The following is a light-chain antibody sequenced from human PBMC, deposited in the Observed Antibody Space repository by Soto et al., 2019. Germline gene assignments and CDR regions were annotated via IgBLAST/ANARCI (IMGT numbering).Light chain of an antibody. CDR1: SSNIGAGSD. CDR3: QSYDGSLKV. CDR2: DNN. V-gene: IGLV1-40*01. J-gene: IGLJ2*01. Sequence: QSVLTQPPSVSGAPGQRVTISCTGSSSNIGAGSDVHWYQQLPGTAPKLLIYDNNNRPSGVPDRFSGSKSGTSASLAITGLQAEDEADYYCQSYDGSLKVFGGGTQLTVL.